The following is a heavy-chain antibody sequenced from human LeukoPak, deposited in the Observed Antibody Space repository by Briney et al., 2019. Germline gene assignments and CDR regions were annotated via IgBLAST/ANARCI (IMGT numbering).Heavy chain of an antibody. Sequence: GGSLRLSCAASGFTFSSYWMSWVRQAPGKGLEWVSAITGSGAITYYADSLKGRFTISRDNSKNTLYLQMNSLRAEDTAVYYCAKWGDYDVLTGYYDPDYWGQGTLVTVSS. CDR3: AKWGDYDVLTGYYDPDY. V-gene: IGHV3-23*01. CDR1: GFTFSSYW. CDR2: ITGSGAIT. D-gene: IGHD3-9*01. J-gene: IGHJ4*02.